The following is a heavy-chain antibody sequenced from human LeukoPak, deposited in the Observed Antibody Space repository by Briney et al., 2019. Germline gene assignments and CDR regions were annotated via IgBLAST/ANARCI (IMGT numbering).Heavy chain of an antibody. V-gene: IGHV3-48*01. CDR2: ISSSSSTI. Sequence: GGSLRLSCAASGFSFSSYSMNWVRQAPGKGLEWVSYISSSSSTIYYADSVKGRFTISRDNAKNSLYLQMNSLRAEDTAVYYCARPRVGATGWFDPWGQGTLVTVSS. CDR1: GFSFSSYS. D-gene: IGHD1-26*01. CDR3: ARPRVGATGWFDP. J-gene: IGHJ5*02.